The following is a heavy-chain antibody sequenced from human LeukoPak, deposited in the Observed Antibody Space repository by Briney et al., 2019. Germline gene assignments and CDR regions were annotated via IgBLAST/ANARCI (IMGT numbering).Heavy chain of an antibody. J-gene: IGHJ4*02. D-gene: IGHD2-2*01. CDR2: IKSKTDGGTT. CDR3: TTEDNDGVLVPATFDF. V-gene: IGHV3-15*01. CDR1: GFTFSNAW. Sequence: GGSLRLSCAASGFTFSNAWMSWVRQAPGKGLEWVGRIKSKTDGGTTDYAAPVKGRFTISRDISKNTLYLQINSLKTEDTAVYYCTTEDNDGVLVPATFDFWGQGTLVTVSS.